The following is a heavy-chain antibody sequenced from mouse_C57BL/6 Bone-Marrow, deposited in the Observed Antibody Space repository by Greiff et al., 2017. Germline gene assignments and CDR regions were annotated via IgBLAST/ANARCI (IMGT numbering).Heavy chain of an antibody. CDR1: GYTFTSYW. J-gene: IGHJ3*01. Sequence: QVQLQQPGAELVKPGASVKLSCKASGYTFTSYWMHWVKQRPGQGLEWIGMIHPNSGSTNYNEKFKSKATLTVDKSSSTADMQLSSLTSEDSAVYYCAGGDSFPPFAYWGQGTLVTVSA. CDR3: AGGDSFPPFAY. D-gene: IGHD3-3*01. V-gene: IGHV1-64*01. CDR2: IHPNSGST.